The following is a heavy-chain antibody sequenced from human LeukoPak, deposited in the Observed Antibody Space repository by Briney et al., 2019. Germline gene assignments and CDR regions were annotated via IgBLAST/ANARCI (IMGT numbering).Heavy chain of an antibody. CDR3: TSAPAGYDYYDYMDV. CDR1: GFPFCDYA. Sequence: PGWSLRVSCKASGFPFCDYAMSWFRQAPGKGLEWVGFIRSKAYGGTTEYAASVKGRFTISRDDSKSIAYLQMNSLKTEDTAVYYATSAPAGYDYYDYMDVWGKGTTVTVSS. CDR2: IRSKAYGGTT. D-gene: IGHD6-13*01. J-gene: IGHJ6*03. V-gene: IGHV3-49*03.